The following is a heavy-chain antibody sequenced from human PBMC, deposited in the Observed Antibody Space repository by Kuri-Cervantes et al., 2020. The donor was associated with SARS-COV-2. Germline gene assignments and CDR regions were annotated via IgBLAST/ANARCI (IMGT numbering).Heavy chain of an antibody. CDR2: IKQDGSEK. V-gene: IGHV3-7*01. D-gene: IGHD1-1*01. J-gene: IGHJ6*02. CDR3: AREGQLERPGDYYYYYGMDV. CDR1: GFTFSSYW. Sequence: GESLKISCAASGFTFSSYWMSWVRQAPGKGLEWVANIKQDGSEKYYVDSVKGRFTISRDNAKNSLYLQMNSLRAEDTAVYYCAREGQLERPGDYYYYYGMDVWGQGTTVTVSS.